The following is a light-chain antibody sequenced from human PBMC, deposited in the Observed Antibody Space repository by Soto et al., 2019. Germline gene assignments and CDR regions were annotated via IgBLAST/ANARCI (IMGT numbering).Light chain of an antibody. CDR2: KAS. Sequence: DIQMTQSPSTLSASVGDRATITCXASQTIDSWLAWYQQRPGKPPNLLIYKASTLASGVPSRFSGSGSGTEFTLTINSLQPDDFATYYCQQYHIYSGTFGQGTKVDNK. CDR1: QTIDSW. J-gene: IGKJ1*01. V-gene: IGKV1-5*03. CDR3: QQYHIYSGT.